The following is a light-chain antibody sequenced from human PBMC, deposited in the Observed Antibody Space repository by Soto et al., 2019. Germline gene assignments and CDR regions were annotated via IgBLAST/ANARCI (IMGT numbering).Light chain of an antibody. V-gene: IGKV3-11*01. CDR1: QSVDNY. CDR2: ESS. J-gene: IGKJ1*01. Sequence: EILLTQSPATLSLSPGERATLSCRASQSVDNYLDWYQQKPGQAPRLLIYESSNRATGIPARFSGSGSGTDFILTISSLVPEDFAVYYCQQRSNWSQTLVQGTKVDTK. CDR3: QQRSNWSQT.